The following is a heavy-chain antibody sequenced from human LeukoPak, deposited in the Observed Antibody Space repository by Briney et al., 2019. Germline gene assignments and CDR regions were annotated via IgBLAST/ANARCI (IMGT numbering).Heavy chain of an antibody. D-gene: IGHD4-17*01. Sequence: GGSLRLSCAASGLTVSTYDMHWVRQATGKGLEWVSGIGTAGDTYYPGSLKGRFTISRENAKNSLYLQMNSLRAGDTAMYYCARAGQYGDYDFDYWGQGTLVTVSS. CDR1: GLTVSTYD. CDR3: ARAGQYGDYDFDY. J-gene: IGHJ4*02. V-gene: IGHV3-13*04. CDR2: IGTAGDT.